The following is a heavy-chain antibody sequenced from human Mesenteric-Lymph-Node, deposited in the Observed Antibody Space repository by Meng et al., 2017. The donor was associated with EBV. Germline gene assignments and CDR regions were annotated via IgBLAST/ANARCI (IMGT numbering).Heavy chain of an antibody. CDR1: GGSISSSSYY. J-gene: IGHJ4*02. Sequence: LQLQESGPGLVRPSETLSLTCTVSGGSISSSSYYWGWIRQPPGKGLEWIGSIYSGGRTYYSPSLESRVTISVDTSKNQFSLKLNSVTAADTSVYFCASLLIVFGGVIVDYWGQGALVTVSS. D-gene: IGHD3-16*02. CDR3: ASLLIVFGGVIVDY. V-gene: IGHV4-39*01. CDR2: IYSGGRT.